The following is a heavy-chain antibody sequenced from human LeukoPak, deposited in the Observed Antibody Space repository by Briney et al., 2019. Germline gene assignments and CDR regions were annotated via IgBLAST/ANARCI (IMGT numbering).Heavy chain of an antibody. Sequence: GGSLRLSCAASGFTFSSYGMHWVRQAPGKGLEWVAVIWYDGSNKYYADSVKGRFTISRDNSKNTLYLQMNSLGAEDTAVYYCARRINYYDSSGYYYVRYFDSWGQGTLVVVSS. V-gene: IGHV3-33*01. CDR2: IWYDGSNK. J-gene: IGHJ4*02. CDR3: ARRINYYDSSGYYYVRYFDS. CDR1: GFTFSSYG. D-gene: IGHD3-22*01.